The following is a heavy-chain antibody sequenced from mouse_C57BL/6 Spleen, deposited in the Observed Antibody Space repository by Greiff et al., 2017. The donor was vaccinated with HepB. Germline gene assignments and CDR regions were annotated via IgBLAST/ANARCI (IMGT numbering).Heavy chain of an antibody. Sequence: VQLVESGPGLVQPSQSLSITCTVSGFSLTSYGVHWVRQSPGKGLEWLGVIWSGGSTDYNAAFISRLSISKDNSKSQVFFKMNSLQADDTAIYYCARGNYYGSTPMDYWGQGTSVTVSS. CDR1: GFSLTSYG. CDR2: IWSGGST. V-gene: IGHV2-2*01. CDR3: ARGNYYGSTPMDY. J-gene: IGHJ4*01. D-gene: IGHD1-1*01.